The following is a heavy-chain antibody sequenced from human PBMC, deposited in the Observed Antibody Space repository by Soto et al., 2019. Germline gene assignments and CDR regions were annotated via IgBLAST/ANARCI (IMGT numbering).Heavy chain of an antibody. CDR1: GFTFTNYY. CDR2: ISAYSGNT. V-gene: IGHV1-18*01. CDR3: ARVDTYYDNWYFDY. D-gene: IGHD1-1*01. Sequence: QVQLVQPGPEVKKPGASVKVSCKTSGFTFTNYYINWVRQAPGQGLEVMGWISAYSGNTNYAQNLQGRVTMTTATSASTAYLELRSLRSDDTAVYFCARVDTYYDNWYFDYWGQGTLVTVSS. J-gene: IGHJ4*02.